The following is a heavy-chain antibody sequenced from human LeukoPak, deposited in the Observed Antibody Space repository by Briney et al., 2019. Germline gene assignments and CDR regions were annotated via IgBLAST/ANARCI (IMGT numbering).Heavy chain of an antibody. Sequence: GGSLSLSCAASGFTFSSYAMSWVRQPPGKGLEWVSAISGSGGSTYYADSVKGRFTISRDNSKHTLYLQMDSLRAEDTGVYYCKVVTQGDFDYWGQGTLVTVSS. CDR2: ISGSGGST. CDR1: GFTFSSYA. D-gene: IGHD2-21*02. CDR3: KVVTQGDFDY. J-gene: IGHJ4*02. V-gene: IGHV3-23*01.